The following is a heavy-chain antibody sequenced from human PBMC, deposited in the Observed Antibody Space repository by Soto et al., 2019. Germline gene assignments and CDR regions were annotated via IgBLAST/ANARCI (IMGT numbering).Heavy chain of an antibody. D-gene: IGHD3-10*01. Sequence: PSETLSLTCTVSGGSISSGDYYWSWIRQPPGKGLEWIGYIYYSGSTYYNPSLKSRVTISVDTSKNQFSLKLSSVTAADTAVYYCARDHYYGSGREITESDYYYYYGMDVWGQGTTVTVSS. CDR1: GGSISSGDYY. CDR2: IYYSGST. V-gene: IGHV4-30-4*01. J-gene: IGHJ6*02. CDR3: ARDHYYGSGREITESDYYYYYGMDV.